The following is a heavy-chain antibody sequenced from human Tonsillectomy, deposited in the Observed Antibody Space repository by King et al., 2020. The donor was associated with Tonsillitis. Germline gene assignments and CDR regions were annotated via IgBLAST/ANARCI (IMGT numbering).Heavy chain of an antibody. V-gene: IGHV3-73*01. J-gene: IGHJ4*02. CDR1: GFTFSGSA. CDR2: IRSKANSYAT. CDR3: NTGARGAPYFDY. D-gene: IGHD3-10*01. Sequence: EVQLVESGGGLVQPGGSLKLSCAASGFTFSGSAMHWVRQASGKGLEWVGRIRSKANSYATAYTASVKGRFTISRDDSKNTAYLQMNSLKTEDTAVYYCNTGARGAPYFDYWGQGTLVTVSS.